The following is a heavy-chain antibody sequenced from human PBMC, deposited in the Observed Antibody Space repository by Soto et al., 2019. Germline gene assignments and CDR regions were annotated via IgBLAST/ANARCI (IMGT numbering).Heavy chain of an antibody. CDR3: SRRAPEGFDP. V-gene: IGHV4-39*01. CDR1: GGSISKSSYY. J-gene: IGHJ5*02. Sequence: SETLSLTCTVSGGSISKSSYYWVWIRQPPGEGLEWVGSMSYSGSTYYNPSLKSRVAISVDTSKNQLSLQVSSVTAADTAVYSCSRRAPEGFDPWGQGTLVTVSS. CDR2: MSYSGST.